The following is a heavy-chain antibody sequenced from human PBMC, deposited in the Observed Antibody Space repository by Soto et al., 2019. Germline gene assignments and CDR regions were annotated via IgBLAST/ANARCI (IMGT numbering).Heavy chain of an antibody. J-gene: IGHJ5*02. V-gene: IGHV4-59*01. D-gene: IGHD3-22*01. CDR3: ARGSGYYSNWFDP. CDR1: GGSISSYY. Sequence: ETLSLTCTVSGGSISSYYWSWIRQPPGKGLEWIGYIYYSGSTNYNPSLKSRVTISVDTSKNQFSLKLSSATAADTAVYYCARGSGYYSNWFDPWGQGTLVTVSS. CDR2: IYYSGST.